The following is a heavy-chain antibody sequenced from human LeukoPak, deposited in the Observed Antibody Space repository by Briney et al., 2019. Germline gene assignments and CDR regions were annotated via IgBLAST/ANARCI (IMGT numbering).Heavy chain of an antibody. V-gene: IGHV1-69*05. J-gene: IGHJ5*02. CDR1: GGTFSSYA. CDR2: IIPIFGTA. CDR3: ARSSRFSCSSTSCYYGWFDP. Sequence: GASVKVSCKASGGTFSSYAISWVRQAPGQGLEWMGGIIPIFGTANYAQKFQGRVTITTDESTSTAYMELSSLRSEDPAVYYCARSSRFSCSSTSCYYGWFDPWGQGTLVTVSS. D-gene: IGHD2-2*01.